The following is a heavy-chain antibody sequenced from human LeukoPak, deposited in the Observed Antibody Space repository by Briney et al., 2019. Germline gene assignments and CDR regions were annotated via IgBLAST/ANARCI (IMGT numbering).Heavy chain of an antibody. D-gene: IGHD1-14*01. J-gene: IGHJ4*02. CDR1: GGSISSGGYS. V-gene: IGHV4-30-2*01. CDR2: IYHSGST. Sequence: SQTLSLTCAVSGGSISSGGYSWSWIRQPPGKGLEWIGYIYHSGSTYYNPSLKRRITISVDRSKNQFSLQLSSVTAADTAVYYCARIKRGDITGTTPATIDYWGQGTLVTVSS. CDR3: ARIKRGDITGTTPATIDY.